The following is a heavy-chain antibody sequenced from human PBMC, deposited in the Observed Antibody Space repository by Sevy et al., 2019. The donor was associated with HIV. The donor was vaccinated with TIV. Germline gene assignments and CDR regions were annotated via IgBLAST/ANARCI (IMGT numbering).Heavy chain of an antibody. V-gene: IGHV3-33*01. J-gene: IGHJ4*02. CDR1: GFTPSTYG. CDR3: ARDPRMYGDYLLAYFDY. Sequence: GGSLRLSCAASGFTPSTYGMHWVRQAPGKGLEWVAVIGYDGSNICYADSVKGRFTISRDNSKNTLFLQMDSLRAEDTAIYYCARDPRMYGDYLLAYFDYWGQGTLVTVSS. D-gene: IGHD2-8*01. CDR2: IGYDGSNI.